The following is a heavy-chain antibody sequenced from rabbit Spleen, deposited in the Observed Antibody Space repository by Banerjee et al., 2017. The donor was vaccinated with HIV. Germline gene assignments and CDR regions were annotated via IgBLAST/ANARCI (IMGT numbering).Heavy chain of an antibody. V-gene: IGHV1S7*01. Sequence: QLKETGGGLVQPGGSLTLSCKASGFDFSSYYITWVRQAPGKGLEWIGYIDPVVGSTSYASGVKAGFTISRHNAQNTLYLQLYSLTAADTATYFCARILVFSGSSYPYNLWGPGTLVTVS. CDR1: GFDFSSYY. CDR2: IDPVVGST. J-gene: IGHJ4*01. D-gene: IGHD8-1*01. CDR3: ARILVFSGSSYPYNL.